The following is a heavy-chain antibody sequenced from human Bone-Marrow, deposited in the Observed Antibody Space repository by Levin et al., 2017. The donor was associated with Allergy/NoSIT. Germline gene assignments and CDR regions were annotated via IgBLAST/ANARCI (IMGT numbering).Heavy chain of an antibody. J-gene: IGHJ5*01. V-gene: IGHV4-31*03. CDR2: IYYTGST. Sequence: LRLSCTVSGDSISSGGYHWHWIRQHPGKGLEWLGYIYYTGSTYYRPSLRNRVTISLDKSENQFSLNLTSVTAADTAVYFCARGVGTVIFGVVASNWFDSWGPGTLVTVSS. CDR1: GDSISSGGYH. D-gene: IGHD3-3*01. CDR3: ARGVGTVIFGVVASNWFDS.